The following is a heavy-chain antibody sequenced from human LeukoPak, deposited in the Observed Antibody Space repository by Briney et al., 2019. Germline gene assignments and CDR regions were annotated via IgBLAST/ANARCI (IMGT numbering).Heavy chain of an antibody. CDR2: TYYRSKWYN. V-gene: IGHV6-1*01. CDR3: ARGSTRPSFAARPLYYYYYMDV. D-gene: IGHD6-6*01. Sequence: SQTLSLTCAISGDSVSSNSAAWNWIRQSPSRGLEWLGRTYYRSKWYNDYAVSVKSRITINPDTSKNQFSLQLNSVTPEDTAVYYCARGSTRPSFAARPLYYYYYMDVWGKGTTVTVSS. CDR1: GDSVSSNSAA. J-gene: IGHJ6*03.